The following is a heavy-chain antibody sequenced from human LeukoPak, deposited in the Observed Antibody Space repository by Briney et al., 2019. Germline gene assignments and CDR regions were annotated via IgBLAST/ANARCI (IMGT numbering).Heavy chain of an antibody. J-gene: IGHJ4*02. CDR1: GFTFSSYE. V-gene: IGHV3-48*03. CDR3: ARDRVGSADFWSGYYTGTFDY. D-gene: IGHD3-3*01. Sequence: PGGSLRLSCAASGFTFSSYEMNWVRQAPGKGLEWVSYISSSGTTAIYYADSVKGRFTISRDNAKNSLYLQMNSLRPEDTAVYYCARDRVGSADFWSGYYTGTFDYWGQGTLVTVSS. CDR2: ISSSGTTAI.